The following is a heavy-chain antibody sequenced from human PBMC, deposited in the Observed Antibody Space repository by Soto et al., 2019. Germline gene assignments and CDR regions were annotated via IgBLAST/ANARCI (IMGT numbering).Heavy chain of an antibody. CDR2: IYYSGST. D-gene: IGHD6-13*01. Sequence: SETLSLTCTVSGGSISSYYWSWIRQPPGKGLEWIGYIYYSGSTNYNPSLKSRVTISVDTSKNQFSLKLSSVTAADTAVYYCARGGSSSWFRAYYYYMDVWGKGTTVTVSS. J-gene: IGHJ6*03. CDR1: GGSISSYY. CDR3: ARGGSSSWFRAYYYYMDV. V-gene: IGHV4-59*01.